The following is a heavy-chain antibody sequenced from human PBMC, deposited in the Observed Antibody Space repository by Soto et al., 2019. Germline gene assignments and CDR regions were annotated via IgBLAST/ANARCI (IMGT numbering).Heavy chain of an antibody. CDR3: ARDGKVDIVATATT. CDR1: GFTFSSYA. Sequence: GGSLRLSCAASGFTFSSYAMHWVRQAPGKGLEWVAVISYDGSNKYYADSVKGRFTISRDNSKNTLYLQMNSLRAEDTAVYYCARDGKVDIVATATTWGQGTLVTVSS. J-gene: IGHJ5*02. V-gene: IGHV3-30-3*01. D-gene: IGHD5-12*01. CDR2: ISYDGSNK.